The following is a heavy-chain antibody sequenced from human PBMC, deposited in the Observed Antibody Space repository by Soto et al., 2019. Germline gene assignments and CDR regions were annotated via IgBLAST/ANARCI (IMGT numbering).Heavy chain of an antibody. CDR3: AKGYGSGKDYYYGMDV. V-gene: IGHV3-23*01. CDR2: ISGSGGST. Sequence: SLRLSCAASGFTFSSYAMSWVRQAPGKGLEWVSAISGSGGSTYYADSVKGRFTISRDNSKNTLYLQMNSLRAEDTAVYYCAKGYGSGKDYYYGMDVWGQGTTVTV. J-gene: IGHJ6*02. CDR1: GFTFSSYA. D-gene: IGHD3-10*01.